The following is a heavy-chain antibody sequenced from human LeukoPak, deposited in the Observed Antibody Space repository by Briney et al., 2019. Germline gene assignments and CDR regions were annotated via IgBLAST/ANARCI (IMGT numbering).Heavy chain of an antibody. J-gene: IGHJ3*02. V-gene: IGHV1-69*13. D-gene: IGHD3-3*01. CDR1: GGTFSSYA. CDR3: ARSPRDFWSGYYPHAAFDI. CDR2: IIPIFGTA. Sequence: SVKVSCKASGGTFSSYAISWVRQAPGQGLEWMGGIIPIFGTANYAQKFQGRVTITADESTSTASMELSSLRSEDTAVYYCARSPRDFWSGYYPHAAFDIWGQGTMVTVSS.